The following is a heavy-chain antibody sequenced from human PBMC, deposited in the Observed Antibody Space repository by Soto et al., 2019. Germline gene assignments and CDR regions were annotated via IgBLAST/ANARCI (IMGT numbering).Heavy chain of an antibody. CDR3: ARALSGSRLVHFDY. D-gene: IGHD6-19*01. Sequence: SETLSLTCTVSGGSISSYYWSWIRQPPGKGLEWIGYIYYSGSTNYNPSLKSRVTISVDTSKNQFSLKLSSVTAADTAVYYCARALSGSRLVHFDYWGQGTLVT. CDR1: GGSISSYY. V-gene: IGHV4-59*01. J-gene: IGHJ4*02. CDR2: IYYSGST.